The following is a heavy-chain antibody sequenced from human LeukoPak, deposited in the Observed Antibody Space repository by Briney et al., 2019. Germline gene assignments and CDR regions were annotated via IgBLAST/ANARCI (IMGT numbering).Heavy chain of an antibody. CDR2: ISSSSSYI. D-gene: IGHD5-12*01. CDR1: GFTFSIYS. V-gene: IGHV3-21*01. CDR3: ARANRVDIVATRLPVRIDY. J-gene: IGHJ4*02. Sequence: PGGSLRLPSAASGFTFSIYSMNWVRQAPGKGLEWVSSISSSSSYIYYADSVKGRFTISRDNAKNSLYLQMNSLRAEDTAVYYCARANRVDIVATRLPVRIDYWGQGTLVTVSS.